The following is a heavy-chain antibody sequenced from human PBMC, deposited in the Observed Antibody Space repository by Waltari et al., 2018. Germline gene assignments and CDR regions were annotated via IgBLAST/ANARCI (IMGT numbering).Heavy chain of an antibody. CDR3: VTALGDRSSASRPFDV. CDR1: GYRFTDYY. CDR2: VDPEDGET. V-gene: IGHV1-69-2*01. J-gene: IGHJ3*01. Sequence: EVQLLQSGTELKKPGSTVKISCQVSGYRFTDYYILWVQQAPGKGPQWMGLVDPEDGETIYAERFQGRVTITADTSTETAFMELSSLTSDDTAVYYCVTALGDRSSASRPFDVWGLGTLITVSS. D-gene: IGHD3-10*01.